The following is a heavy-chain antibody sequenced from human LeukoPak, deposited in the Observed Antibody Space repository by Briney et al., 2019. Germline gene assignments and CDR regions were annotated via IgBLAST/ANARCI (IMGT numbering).Heavy chain of an antibody. CDR1: GGSFSGYY. D-gene: IGHD6-13*01. Sequence: PSETLSLTCAVYGGSFSGYYWSWIRQPPGKGLEWIGYIYHSGSTYYNPSLKSRVTISVDRSKNQFSLKLSSVTAADTAVYYCARMEYSSSSPEDYWGQGTLVTVSS. V-gene: IGHV4-34*01. J-gene: IGHJ4*02. CDR3: ARMEYSSSSPEDY. CDR2: IYHSGST.